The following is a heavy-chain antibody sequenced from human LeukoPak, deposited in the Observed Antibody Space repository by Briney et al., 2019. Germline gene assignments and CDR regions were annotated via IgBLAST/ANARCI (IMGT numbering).Heavy chain of an antibody. D-gene: IGHD6-19*01. CDR1: GFTFRSHW. J-gene: IGHJ4*02. V-gene: IGHV3-74*01. Sequence: GGSLRLSCAASGFTFRSHWMHWVRQAPGKGLIWVSRIDGDESATYYGDSVKGRFTISRDNAKNTLYLQMNSLRVEDTAVYYCARETLAVAGFDYWGQGTLVTVSS. CDR2: IDGDESAT. CDR3: ARETLAVAGFDY.